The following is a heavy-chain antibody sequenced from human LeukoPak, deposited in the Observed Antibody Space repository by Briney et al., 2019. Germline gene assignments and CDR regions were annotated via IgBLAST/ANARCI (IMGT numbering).Heavy chain of an antibody. CDR2: ISSAGSYI. V-gene: IGHV3-21*04. J-gene: IGHJ6*02. CDR3: ARGDPSGGPYGMDV. CDR1: RFSLSTYN. Sequence: GGSLRLSCAASRFSLSTYNVCWVRQAPGKGLEWVSSISSAGSYIHYADSVKGRFTTSRDNAKSSLYLQMNSLRDEDTAVYYCARGDPSGGPYGMDVWGQGTTVTVSS. D-gene: IGHD2-15*01.